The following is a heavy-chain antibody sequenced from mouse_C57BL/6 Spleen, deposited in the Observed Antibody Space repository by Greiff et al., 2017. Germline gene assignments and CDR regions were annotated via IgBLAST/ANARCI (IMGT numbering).Heavy chain of an antibody. Sequence: QVQLQQPGAELVKPGASVKLSCKASGYTFTSYWMPWVKQRPGQGLEWIGEIDPSDSYTNYNQKFKGKATLPVDTSSSTAYMQLSSLTSEDSAVYYCARDVLRLQVYAMDYWGQGTSVTVSS. J-gene: IGHJ4*01. CDR3: ARDVLRLQVYAMDY. CDR2: IDPSDSYT. D-gene: IGHD3-2*02. V-gene: IGHV1-50*01. CDR1: GYTFTSYW.